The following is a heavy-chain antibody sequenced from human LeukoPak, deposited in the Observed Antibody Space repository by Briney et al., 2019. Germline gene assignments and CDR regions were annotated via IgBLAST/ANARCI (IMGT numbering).Heavy chain of an antibody. V-gene: IGHV3-23*01. J-gene: IGHJ4*02. CDR2: ISGSGGST. D-gene: IGHD5-18*01. Sequence: HPGGSLRLSCAASGFTFSSYAMSWVRQAPGKGLEWVSAISGSGGSTYYADSVKGRFTISRDNSKNTLYLQMNSLRAEDTAVYYCAKDQGQLWEGDYFDYWGQGTLVTVSS. CDR1: GFTFSSYA. CDR3: AKDQGQLWEGDYFDY.